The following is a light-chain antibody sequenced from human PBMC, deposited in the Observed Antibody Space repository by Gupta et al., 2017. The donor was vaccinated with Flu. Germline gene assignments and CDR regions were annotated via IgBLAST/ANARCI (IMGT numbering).Light chain of an antibody. J-gene: IGKJ5*01. CDR1: QGISSA. Sequence: AIQLTQSPSSLSASVGDRVTITCRASQGISSALAWYQQKPGKAPKLLIYDASSLESGVPSRFSGSGSGTEFTLTISSLQPEDFATYYCQQFNNSFGQGTRLEIK. V-gene: IGKV1D-13*01. CDR3: QQFNNS. CDR2: DAS.